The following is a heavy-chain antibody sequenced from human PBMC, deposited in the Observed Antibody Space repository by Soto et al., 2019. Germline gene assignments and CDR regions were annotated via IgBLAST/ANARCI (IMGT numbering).Heavy chain of an antibody. CDR2: TRNKVNGYTT. J-gene: IGHJ4*02. D-gene: IGHD3-10*01. CDR1: GFTFSDHY. CDR3: ARAFYGSGSYSLDS. Sequence: EVQLVESGGGLVQPGGSLRLSCAVSGFTFSDHYMDWVRQAPGKGLEWLGRTRNKVNGYTTEYAASVKGRFTISRDDSXNALYLQTDSLKTEDTAVYYCARAFYGSGSYSLDSWGQGTLVTVSS. V-gene: IGHV3-72*01.